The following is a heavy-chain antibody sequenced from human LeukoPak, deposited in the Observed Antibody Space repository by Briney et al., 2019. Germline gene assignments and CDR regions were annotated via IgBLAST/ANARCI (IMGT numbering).Heavy chain of an antibody. J-gene: IGHJ4*02. CDR3: ARSPRGVSYFDC. CDR2: IYSGGSM. Sequence: GGSLRLSCAPSGFTVSSYYMSWVRQAPGKGLEWVSVIYSGGSMCYTDPVKGRFTISRDDSKNTLYLQMNSLRAEDTAVYYCARSPRGVSYFDCWGQGTLVTVSS. V-gene: IGHV3-66*01. CDR1: GFTVSSYY. D-gene: IGHD3-10*01.